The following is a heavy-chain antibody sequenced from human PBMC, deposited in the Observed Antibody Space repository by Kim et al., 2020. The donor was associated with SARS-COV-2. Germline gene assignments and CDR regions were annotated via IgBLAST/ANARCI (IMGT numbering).Heavy chain of an antibody. D-gene: IGHD2-2*01. V-gene: IGHV3-74*01. CDR2: INSDGSST. CDR1: GFTFSSYW. J-gene: IGHJ6*02. Sequence: GGSLRLSCAASGFTFSSYWMHWVRQAPGKGLVWVSRINSDGSSTSYADSVKGRFTISRDNAKNTLYLQMNSLRAEDTAVYYCARDRDIVVVPAAIPISYGMDVWGQGTTVTVSS. CDR3: ARDRDIVVVPAAIPISYGMDV.